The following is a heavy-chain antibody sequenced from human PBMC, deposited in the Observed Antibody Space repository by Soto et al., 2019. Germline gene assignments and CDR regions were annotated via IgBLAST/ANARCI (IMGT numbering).Heavy chain of an antibody. J-gene: IGHJ5*02. CDR1: GGYLSSRSHY. CDR2: IYYNGIT. D-gene: IGHD6-19*01. V-gene: IGHV4-39*01. Sequence: PPDTLSLTCPASGGYLSSRSHYLGWIRLPPGKGLDWIGNIYYNGITTYNPSLQSRVTLSVDTSENQFSLRLTSVTATDMALYSLAIRENTGWSNDSWGPGTLVSVS. CDR3: AIRENTGWSNDS.